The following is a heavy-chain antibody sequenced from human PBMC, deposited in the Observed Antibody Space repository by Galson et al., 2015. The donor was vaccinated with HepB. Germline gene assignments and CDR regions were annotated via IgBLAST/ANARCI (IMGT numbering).Heavy chain of an antibody. CDR1: GFTFSDHY. Sequence: SLRLSCAASGFTFSDHYMDWVRQAPGKGLEWVGRTRNKANSYTTEYAASVKGRFTISRDDSKNSLYLQMNSLKTEDTAVYYCARSGKYDFDYWGQGTLVTVSS. V-gene: IGHV3-72*01. CDR3: ARSGKYDFDY. CDR2: TRNKANSYTT. J-gene: IGHJ4*02. D-gene: IGHD1-26*01.